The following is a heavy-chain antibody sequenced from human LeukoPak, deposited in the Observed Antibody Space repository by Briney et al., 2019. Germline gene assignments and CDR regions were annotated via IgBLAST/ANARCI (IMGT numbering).Heavy chain of an antibody. D-gene: IGHD3-9*01. V-gene: IGHV3-23*01. Sequence: PGGSLRLSCAASGFTFSSYGIHWVRQAPGKGLEWVSAISGSGGSTYYADSVKGRLTISRDNSKNTLYLQMNSLRAEDTAVYYCAKHLLTGYYIFDYWGQGTLVTVSS. CDR3: AKHLLTGYYIFDY. CDR2: ISGSGGST. CDR1: GFTFSSYG. J-gene: IGHJ4*02.